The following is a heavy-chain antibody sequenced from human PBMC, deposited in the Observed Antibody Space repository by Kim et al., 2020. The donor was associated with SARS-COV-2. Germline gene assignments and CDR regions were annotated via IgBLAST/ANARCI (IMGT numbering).Heavy chain of an antibody. CDR3: AKAPAEFVGGLRGVITPGVDY. Sequence: GGSLRLSCAASGFTFSSYAMSWVRQAPGKGLEWVSAISGSGGSTYYADSVKGRFTISRDNSKNTLYLQMNSLRAEDTAVYYCAKAPAEFVGGLRGVITPGVDYWGQGTLVTVSS. D-gene: IGHD3-10*01. CDR2: ISGSGGST. V-gene: IGHV3-23*01. J-gene: IGHJ4*02. CDR1: GFTFSSYA.